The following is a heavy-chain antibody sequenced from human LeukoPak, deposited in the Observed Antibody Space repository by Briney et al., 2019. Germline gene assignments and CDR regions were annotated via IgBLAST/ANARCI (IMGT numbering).Heavy chain of an antibody. CDR3: ARARASYNPFDY. V-gene: IGHV3-9*01. Sequence: PGGSLRLSCVASGFTFSSNGMHWVRQAPGKGLEWVSGISWNSGSIGYADSVKGRFTISRDNAKNSLYLQMNSLRAEDTAVYYCARARASYNPFDYWGQGTLVTVSS. J-gene: IGHJ4*02. CDR2: ISWNSGSI. CDR1: GFTFSSNG. D-gene: IGHD5-24*01.